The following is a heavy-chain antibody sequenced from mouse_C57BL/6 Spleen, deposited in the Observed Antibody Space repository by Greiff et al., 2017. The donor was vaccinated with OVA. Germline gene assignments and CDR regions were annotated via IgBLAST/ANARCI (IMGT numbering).Heavy chain of an antibody. D-gene: IGHD2-5*01. Sequence: EVKLMESGPGLVKPSQSLSLTCSVTGYSITSGYYWNWIRQFPGNKLEWMGYISYDGSNNYNPSLKNRISITRDTSKNQFFLKLNSVTTEDTATYYCARGVYYSNYFDYWGQGTTLTVSS. J-gene: IGHJ2*01. V-gene: IGHV3-6*01. CDR2: ISYDGSN. CDR3: ARGVYYSNYFDY. CDR1: GYSITSGYY.